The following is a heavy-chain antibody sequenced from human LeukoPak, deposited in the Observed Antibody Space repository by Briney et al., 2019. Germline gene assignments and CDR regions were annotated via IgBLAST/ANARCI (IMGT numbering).Heavy chain of an antibody. J-gene: IGHJ4*02. D-gene: IGHD3-10*01. CDR3: ARTTTPHYYGSGSYALGY. V-gene: IGHV3-30*03. CDR1: GFTFSSYG. CDR2: ILNDGSNK. Sequence: PGRSLRLSCAASGFTFSSYGMHWVRQAPGKGLEWVAVILNDGSNKYYADSVKGRFTISRDNSKNTLYLQMSSLSAEDTAVYYCARTTTPHYYGSGSYALGYWGQGTLVTVPS.